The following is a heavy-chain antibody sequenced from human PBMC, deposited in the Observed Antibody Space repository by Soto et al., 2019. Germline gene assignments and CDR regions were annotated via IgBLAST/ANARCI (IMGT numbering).Heavy chain of an antibody. CDR1: DCSISSSSYL. D-gene: IGHD2-21*02. Sequence: SETLYLTCRGSDCSISSSSYLWGWIRQPPGKGLEWIGSIYYSGSTYYNPSLKSRVTVSVDTSKNQFSLKLSSVTAADTAVYYCARHPSDFWFDPWGQGTPVTVS. CDR2: IYYSGST. V-gene: IGHV4-39*01. CDR3: ARHPSDFWFDP. J-gene: IGHJ5*02.